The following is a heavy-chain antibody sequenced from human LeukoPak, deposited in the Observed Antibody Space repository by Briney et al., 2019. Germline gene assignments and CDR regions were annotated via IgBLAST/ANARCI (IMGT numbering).Heavy chain of an antibody. J-gene: IGHJ1*01. CDR2: IYHSGTT. Sequence: PSETLSLTCTVSGGSITSYFWSWIRQPPGKGLEWIGYIYHSGTTNYNPSLKSQVTISVDTSKNQFSLKLTSVTAADTAVYYCAQKAPYSPAYSQDWGQGTLVTVSS. D-gene: IGHD2-21*01. CDR3: AQKAPYSPAYSQD. CDR1: GGSITSYF. V-gene: IGHV4-59*01.